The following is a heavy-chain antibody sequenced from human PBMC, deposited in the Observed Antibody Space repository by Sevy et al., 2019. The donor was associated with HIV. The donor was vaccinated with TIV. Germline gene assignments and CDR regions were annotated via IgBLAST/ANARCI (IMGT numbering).Heavy chain of an antibody. V-gene: IGHV3-13*01. Sequence: GGYLRLSCAASGFTFSSYDMHWVRQATGKGLEWVSAIGTAGDTYYPGSVKGRFTISRENAKNSLYLQMNSLRAGDTAVYYCATTMTFDYGMDVWGQGTTVTVSS. CDR3: ATTMTFDYGMDV. CDR1: GFTFSSYD. D-gene: IGHD3-22*01. CDR2: IGTAGDT. J-gene: IGHJ6*02.